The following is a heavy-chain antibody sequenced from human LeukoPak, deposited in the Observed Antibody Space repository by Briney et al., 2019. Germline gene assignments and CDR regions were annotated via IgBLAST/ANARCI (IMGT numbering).Heavy chain of an antibody. V-gene: IGHV1-69*06. CDR1: GYTLTNYA. D-gene: IGHD1-1*01. CDR3: AITNEDNDSSTFDY. Sequence: ASVKVSCKASGYTLTNYAMNWVRQAPGQGLEWMGGVIPIFGAESYAVKFQGRLTITADKSTNTAYMELRSLRSVDTAMYYCAITNEDNDSSTFDYWGQGTLVTVSS. CDR2: VIPIFGAE. J-gene: IGHJ4*02.